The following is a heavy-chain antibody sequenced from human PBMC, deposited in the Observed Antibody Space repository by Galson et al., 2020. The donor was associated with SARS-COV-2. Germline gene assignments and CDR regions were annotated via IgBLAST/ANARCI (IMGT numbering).Heavy chain of an antibody. CDR3: ATVSPFWSGYDNWFDP. D-gene: IGHD3-3*01. V-gene: IGHV1-24*01. Sequence: ASVKVSCKVSGYTLTELSMHWVRQAPGKGLEWMGGFDPEDGETIYAQKFQGRVTMTADTSTATAYMELSSLRSEDTAGYYCATVSPFWSGYDNWFDPWGQGTLVTVSS. CDR2: FDPEDGET. CDR1: GYTLTELS. J-gene: IGHJ5*02.